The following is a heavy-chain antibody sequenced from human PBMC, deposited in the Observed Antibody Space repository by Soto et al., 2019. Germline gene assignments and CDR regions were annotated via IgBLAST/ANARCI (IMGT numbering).Heavy chain of an antibody. D-gene: IGHD5-18*01. Sequence: QVQLVQSGAELKKPGASVNISCTASGFTFSDNLINWVRQVPGQGLEWMGWLNPDTGNTRYSEKFQGRVTISRHTSARIAYLELSGVENDDKALYFCARDIQSVGPRANDAFDVWGQGTMITVSS. CDR1: GFTFSDNL. CDR2: LNPDTGNT. V-gene: IGHV1-3*01. CDR3: ARDIQSVGPRANDAFDV. J-gene: IGHJ3*01.